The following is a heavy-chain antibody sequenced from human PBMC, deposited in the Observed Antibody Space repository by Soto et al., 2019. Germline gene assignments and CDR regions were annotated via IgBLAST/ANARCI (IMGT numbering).Heavy chain of an antibody. J-gene: IGHJ4*02. CDR1: GGAIRGYY. V-gene: IGHV4-59*12. CDR3: ARGPTTEKVDS. CDR2: IYYSGTT. Sequence: SETLSLTCTVSGGAIRGYYWSWIRQPPGKGLEWIGYIYYSGTTSYNPSLNSRVTMSVDRSKNQFSLKLISVTAADTAVYYCARGPTTEKVDSWGQGILVTVSS.